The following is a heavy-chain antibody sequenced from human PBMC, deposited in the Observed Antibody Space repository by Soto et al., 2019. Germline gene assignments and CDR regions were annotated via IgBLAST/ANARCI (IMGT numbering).Heavy chain of an antibody. J-gene: IGHJ4*02. D-gene: IGHD3-22*01. V-gene: IGHV3-23*01. Sequence: PWGSLRLSCAASGFTFSSYAMSWVRQAPGKGLEWVSAISASGGSTYYADSAKDRFTISRDNSKNTMYLQMYSLRVEDTAVYYCAKFSGISDSSGYGPLGYWGQGTLVTVSS. CDR1: GFTFSSYA. CDR2: ISASGGST. CDR3: AKFSGISDSSGYGPLGY.